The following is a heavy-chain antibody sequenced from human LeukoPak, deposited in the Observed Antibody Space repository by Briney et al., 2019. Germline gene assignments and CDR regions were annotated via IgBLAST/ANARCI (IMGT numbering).Heavy chain of an antibody. J-gene: IGHJ4*02. CDR2: INPNSGGT. V-gene: IGHV1-2*04. Sequence: ASVKVSCKASGYTFTGYYMHWVRQAPGQGLEWMGWINPNSGGTNYAQKFQGWVTMTRDTSISTAYMELSRLRSDDTAVYYCARGAQSYSSGSFYFDYWGQGTLVTVSS. D-gene: IGHD6-19*01. CDR3: ARGAQSYSSGSFYFDY. CDR1: GYTFTGYY.